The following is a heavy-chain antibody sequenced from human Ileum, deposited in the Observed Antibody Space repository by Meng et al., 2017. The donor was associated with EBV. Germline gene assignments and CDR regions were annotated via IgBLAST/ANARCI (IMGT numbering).Heavy chain of an antibody. V-gene: IGHV1-18*01. CDR1: GYTFTSYG. D-gene: IGHD3-10*01. J-gene: IGHJ4*02. Sequence: VRLVQSGAEVKTPGASVKASCKASGYTFTSYGISWVRQAPGQGLEWMGWFSVYNGNTIYAQKLQDRVTMTTDTSTSTAYMELRSLRSDDTAVYYCARGQNYYGSGSLIDYWGQGTLVTVSS. CDR3: ARGQNYYGSGSLIDY. CDR2: FSVYNGNT.